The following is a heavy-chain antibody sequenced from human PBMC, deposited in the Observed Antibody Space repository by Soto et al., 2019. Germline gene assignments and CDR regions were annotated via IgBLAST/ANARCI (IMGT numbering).Heavy chain of an antibody. V-gene: IGHV3-7*01. D-gene: IGHD3-22*01. CDR2: MRQDGGEK. Sequence: PGGSLRLSCAASGFTFSRYWMSWVRQAPGKGLEWVANMRQDGGEKYYVDSVKGRFTISRDNAKNSLYLQMNNLRADDTAVYYCARELDSSSPYQWGQGTLVTVSS. CDR3: ARELDSSSPYQ. J-gene: IGHJ4*02. CDR1: GFTFSRYW.